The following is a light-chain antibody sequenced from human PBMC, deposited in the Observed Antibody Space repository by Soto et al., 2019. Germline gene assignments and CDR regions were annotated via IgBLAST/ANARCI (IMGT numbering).Light chain of an antibody. Sequence: QSALTQPASGSGSPGQSITISCTGTSSDVGGYNYVSWYQQHPGKAPKLMIYEVSNRPSGVSNRFSGSKSGNTASLTISGLQAEDEADYYCSSYTSSSPRVFGGGTKLTVL. CDR3: SSYTSSSPRV. J-gene: IGLJ3*02. CDR1: SSDVGGYNY. CDR2: EVS. V-gene: IGLV2-14*01.